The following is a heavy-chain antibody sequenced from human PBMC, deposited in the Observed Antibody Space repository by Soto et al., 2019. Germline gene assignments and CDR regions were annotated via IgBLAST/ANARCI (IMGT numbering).Heavy chain of an antibody. CDR2: INAGNGNT. V-gene: IGHV1-3*01. Sequence: ASVKVSCKASGYIFSTYAMHWVRQAPGQRLEWMGWINAGNGNTKYSQKFQGRVTITRDTSASTAYMELSSLRSEDTAVYYCARGGVPVAMAGKYYYYYMDVWGKGTTVTVSS. D-gene: IGHD2-2*01. J-gene: IGHJ6*03. CDR1: GYIFSTYA. CDR3: ARGGVPVAMAGKYYYYYMDV.